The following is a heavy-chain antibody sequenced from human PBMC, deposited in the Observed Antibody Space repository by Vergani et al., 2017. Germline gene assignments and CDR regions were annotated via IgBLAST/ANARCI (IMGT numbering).Heavy chain of an antibody. Sequence: QVQLQESGPGLVKPSQTLSLTCTVSGGSISSGGYYWSWIRQHPGKGLEWIGYLYYSGSTYYNPSLKSRVTISVDTSKNPFSLKLSSVTAADTAVYYCARETNDYYDSSGYSVFDYWGQGTLVTVSS. V-gene: IGHV4-31*03. D-gene: IGHD3-22*01. CDR3: ARETNDYYDSSGYSVFDY. CDR1: GGSISSGGYY. CDR2: LYYSGST. J-gene: IGHJ4*02.